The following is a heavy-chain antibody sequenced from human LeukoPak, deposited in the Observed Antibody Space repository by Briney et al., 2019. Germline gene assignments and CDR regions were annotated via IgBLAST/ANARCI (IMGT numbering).Heavy chain of an antibody. Sequence: GGSLRLSCAASGFTFSDYYMSWIRQAPGKGLEWVSYISSSGSTIYNADYVKGRFTISRDNAKNSLHLQMNSLRAGDTALYYCARARGYSGYDYYYWGQGTLVTVSS. CDR2: ISSSGSTI. CDR3: ARARGYSGYDYYY. D-gene: IGHD5-12*01. CDR1: GFTFSDYY. V-gene: IGHV3-11*01. J-gene: IGHJ4*02.